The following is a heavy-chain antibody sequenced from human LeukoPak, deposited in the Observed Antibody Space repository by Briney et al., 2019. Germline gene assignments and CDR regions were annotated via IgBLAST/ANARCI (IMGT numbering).Heavy chain of an antibody. J-gene: IGHJ4*02. V-gene: IGHV3-23*01. CDR3: AKSPPPYYDFWSGHPGY. Sequence: GGSLRLSCAASGFTFSSYAMSWVRQAPGKGLEWVSAISGSGGSTYYADSVKGRFTISRDNFKNTLYLQMNSLRAEDTAVYYCAKSPPPYYDFWSGHPGYWGQGTLVTVSS. CDR1: GFTFSSYA. D-gene: IGHD3-3*01. CDR2: ISGSGGST.